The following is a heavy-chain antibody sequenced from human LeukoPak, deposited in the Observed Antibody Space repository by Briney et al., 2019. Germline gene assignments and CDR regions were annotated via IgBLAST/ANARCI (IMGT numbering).Heavy chain of an antibody. V-gene: IGHV1-18*01. Sequence: ASVKVSCKASGYTFTSYGISWVRQAPGQGLEWMGWISAYNGNTSYAQKLQGRVTMTTDTSTSTAYMELRSLRSDDTAVYYCARIFPHVLTMSSGLRGYMDVWGKGTTVTVSS. J-gene: IGHJ6*03. D-gene: IGHD6-19*01. CDR3: ARIFPHVLTMSSGLRGYMDV. CDR1: GYTFTSYG. CDR2: ISAYNGNT.